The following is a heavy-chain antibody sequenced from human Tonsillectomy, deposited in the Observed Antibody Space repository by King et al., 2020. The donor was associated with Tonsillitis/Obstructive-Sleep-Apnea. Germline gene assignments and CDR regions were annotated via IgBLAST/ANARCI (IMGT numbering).Heavy chain of an antibody. CDR1: GGSFSGYY. Sequence: VQLQQWGAGLLKPSETLSLTCAVYGGSFSGYYWSWIRQPPGKGLEWIGEINHSGSTNYNPSLKRRVTISVDTSKNQFSLKLSAVTAADTAVYYCATSGVGAIGNWFDPWGQGTLVTVSS. J-gene: IGHJ5*02. CDR3: ATSGVGAIGNWFDP. CDR2: INHSGST. D-gene: IGHD1-26*01. V-gene: IGHV4-34*01.